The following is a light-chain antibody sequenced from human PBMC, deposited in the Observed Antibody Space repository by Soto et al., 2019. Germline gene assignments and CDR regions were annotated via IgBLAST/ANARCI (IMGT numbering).Light chain of an antibody. Sequence: QSVLTQPASVSGSPGQSITISCTGTSSDVGGYNYVSWYQQHPGKAPKLMLYDVGSRPSGVSNRFSGSKSGNTASLTISGLQAEDEADYSCCSYPSSTTWVFGGGTKVTVL. V-gene: IGLV2-14*03. CDR3: CSYPSSTTWV. CDR1: SSDVGGYNY. CDR2: DVG. J-gene: IGLJ3*02.